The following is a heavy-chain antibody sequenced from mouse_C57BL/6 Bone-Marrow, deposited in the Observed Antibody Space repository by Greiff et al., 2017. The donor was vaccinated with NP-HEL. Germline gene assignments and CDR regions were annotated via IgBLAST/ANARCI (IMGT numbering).Heavy chain of an antibody. V-gene: IGHV5-9-1*02. CDR3: TRGYYGSSLYYAMDY. CDR2: ISSGGDYI. D-gene: IGHD1-1*01. Sequence: EVKLMESGEGLVKPGGSLKLSCAASGFTFSSYAMSWVRQTPEKRLEWVAYISSGGDYIYYADTVKGRFTISRDNARNTLYLQMSSLKSEDTAMYYCTRGYYGSSLYYAMDYWGQGTSVTVSS. CDR1: GFTFSSYA. J-gene: IGHJ4*01.